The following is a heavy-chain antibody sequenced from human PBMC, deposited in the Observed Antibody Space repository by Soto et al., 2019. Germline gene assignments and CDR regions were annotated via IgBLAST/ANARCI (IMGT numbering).Heavy chain of an antibody. CDR3: ARGDSGWYSSYFHY. Sequence: QVQLVESGGGVVQPGRSLRLSCAASGFTFSSYAMHWVRQAPGKGLEWVAVISYDGSNKYYADSVKGRFTISRDNSKNTLYLQMNSLRAEDTAVYYGARGDSGWYSSYFHYWGQGTLVTVSS. CDR1: GFTFSSYA. J-gene: IGHJ4*02. D-gene: IGHD6-19*01. V-gene: IGHV3-30-3*01. CDR2: ISYDGSNK.